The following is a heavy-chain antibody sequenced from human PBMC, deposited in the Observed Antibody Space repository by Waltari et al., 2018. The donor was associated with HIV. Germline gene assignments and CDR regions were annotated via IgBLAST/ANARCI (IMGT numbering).Heavy chain of an antibody. CDR1: GGTFSSYA. CDR3: ARVLQHPNRYYFDY. Sequence: QVQLVQSGAEVKKPGSSVKVSCKASGGTFSSYAYSGARQAPGKGLEWLGGIIPIFGTANYAQKFQGRVTITADESTSTAYMELSSLRSEDTAVYYCARVLQHPNRYYFDYWGQGTLVTVSS. V-gene: IGHV1-69*01. J-gene: IGHJ4*02. CDR2: IIPIFGTA. D-gene: IGHD6-13*01.